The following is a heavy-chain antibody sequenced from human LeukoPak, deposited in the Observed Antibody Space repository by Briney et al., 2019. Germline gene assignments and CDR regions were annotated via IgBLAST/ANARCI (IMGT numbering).Heavy chain of an antibody. CDR2: INPNSGGT. J-gene: IGHJ5*02. CDR3: ARDPTREKNWFDP. Sequence: ASVKVSCKASGYTFTDYYMHWVRQAPGQGLEWMGRINPNSGGTNYAQKFQGRVTMTRDTSISTAYMELSRLRSDDTAVYYCARDPTREKNWFDPWGQGTLVTVSS. V-gene: IGHV1-2*06. CDR1: GYTFTDYY.